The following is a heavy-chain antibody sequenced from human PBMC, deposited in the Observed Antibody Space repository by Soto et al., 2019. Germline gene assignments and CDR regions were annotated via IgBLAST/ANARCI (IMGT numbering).Heavy chain of an antibody. Sequence: QVQLVQSGAEVKKPGSSVKVSCKASGGTFSSYPISWVRQAPGQGLEWMGGIIPIYGTANYAQKFQGRDTITADETTGTAYMDLSSLKSEDTAVYYCAGGCSGSYYWFDHWGQGTLVTVCS. CDR3: AGGCSGSYYWFDH. J-gene: IGHJ5*02. CDR2: IIPIYGTA. V-gene: IGHV1-69*01. D-gene: IGHD3-10*02. CDR1: GGTFSSYP.